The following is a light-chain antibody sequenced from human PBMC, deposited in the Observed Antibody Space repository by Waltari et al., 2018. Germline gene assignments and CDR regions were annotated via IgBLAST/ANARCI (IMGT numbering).Light chain of an antibody. CDR3: NSYTSSTTWV. V-gene: IGLV2-14*01. CDR1: SSYVGTYNY. Sequence: QSALTQPASVSGSPGQSITLSCTGTSSYVGTYNYFSWYQQHPGKAPKLMIYDVNKRPSGVYDRFSGSKSDNTASLTISGLQADDEADYYCNSYTSSTTWVFGGGTKLTVL. J-gene: IGLJ3*02. CDR2: DVN.